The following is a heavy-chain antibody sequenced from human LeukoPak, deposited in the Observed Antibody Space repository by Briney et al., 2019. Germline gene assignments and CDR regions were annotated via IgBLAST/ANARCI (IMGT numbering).Heavy chain of an antibody. Sequence: GGSLRLSCAASGFTFSSYGMHWVRQAPGKGLEWVAVIWYDGSNKYYADSVKGRFTISRDNSKNTLYLQMNSLRAEDTAVYYCARVVSGDHGIDYWGQGTLVTVSS. V-gene: IGHV3-33*01. J-gene: IGHJ4*02. CDR1: GFTFSSYG. CDR2: IWYDGSNK. CDR3: ARVVSGDHGIDY. D-gene: IGHD4-17*01.